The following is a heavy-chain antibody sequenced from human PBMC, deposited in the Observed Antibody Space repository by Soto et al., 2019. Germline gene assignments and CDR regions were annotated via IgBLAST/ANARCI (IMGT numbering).Heavy chain of an antibody. D-gene: IGHD3-3*01. CDR2: INSDGSSP. CDR1: GFSFSSYW. Sequence: GGSLRLSCAASGFSFSSYWMHWVRQAPGKGLVWVSHINSDGSSPTYADSVKGRFTISRDNAKNTLYLQMNSLRAEDTAVYYCATAKGRNYNSFYFDYWGQGTLVTVSS. V-gene: IGHV3-74*01. CDR3: ATAKGRNYNSFYFDY. J-gene: IGHJ4*02.